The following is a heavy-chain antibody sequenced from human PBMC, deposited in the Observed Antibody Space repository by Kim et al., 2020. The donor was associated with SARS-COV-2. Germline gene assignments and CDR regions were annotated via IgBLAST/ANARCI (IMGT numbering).Heavy chain of an antibody. V-gene: IGHV3-30*03. CDR2: ISKDGNNK. Sequence: GGSLRLSCAASGFTFSSSNMHWVRQAPGKGLEWVTVISKDGNNKYYADSVKGRFTISRDSSKNTLYLQMNRLRIEDTAIYFCTQFEYWGQGTLVTVSS. CDR3: TQFEY. J-gene: IGHJ4*02. CDR1: GFTFSSSN.